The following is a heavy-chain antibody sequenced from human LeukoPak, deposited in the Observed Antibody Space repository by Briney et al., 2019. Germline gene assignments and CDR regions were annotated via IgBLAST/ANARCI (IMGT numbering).Heavy chain of an antibody. Sequence: GGSLRLSCAASGFTFSSYWMSWVRQAPGKGLEWVSYISSSGSTIYYADSVKGRFTISRDNAKNSLYLQMNSLRAEDTAVYYCARDTGPYDILTGYYYYYYGMDVWGQGTTVTVSS. J-gene: IGHJ6*02. CDR1: GFTFSSYW. CDR2: ISSSGSTI. V-gene: IGHV3-48*04. CDR3: ARDTGPYDILTGYYYYYYGMDV. D-gene: IGHD3-9*01.